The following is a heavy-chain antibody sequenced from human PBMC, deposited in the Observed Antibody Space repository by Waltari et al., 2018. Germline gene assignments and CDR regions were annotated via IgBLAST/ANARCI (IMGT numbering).Heavy chain of an antibody. D-gene: IGHD6-19*01. CDR1: GFTFSSYG. J-gene: IGHJ4*02. CDR3: AKAGLDPPPYFDY. CDR2: IRYDGSNK. V-gene: IGHV3-30*02. Sequence: QGQLVESGGGVVQPGGSLRLSCAASGFTFSSYGMHLVRQAPGKGLEWVAFIRYDGSNKYYADSVKGRFTISRDNSKNTLYLQMNSLRAEDTAVYYCAKAGLDPPPYFDYWGQGTLVTVSS.